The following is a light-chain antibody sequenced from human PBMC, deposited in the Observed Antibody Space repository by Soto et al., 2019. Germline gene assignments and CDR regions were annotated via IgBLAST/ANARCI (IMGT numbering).Light chain of an antibody. V-gene: IGKV2-30*01. Sequence: DVVMTQSPLSLLVTLGQPASISCRSSQSLVYSDGNTYLSWFQQRPGQSPRRLIYKVSNRDSGVPDRFSGSGSGTDFTLKISRVEAEDVGVYYCMQGTHWPPITFGQGTRLEIK. CDR3: MQGTHWPPIT. CDR2: KVS. CDR1: QSLVYSDGNTY. J-gene: IGKJ5*01.